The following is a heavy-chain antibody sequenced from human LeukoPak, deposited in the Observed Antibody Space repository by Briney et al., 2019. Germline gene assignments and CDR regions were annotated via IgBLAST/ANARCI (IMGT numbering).Heavy chain of an antibody. CDR1: GFTFSDYY. D-gene: IGHD1-26*01. Sequence: GGSLRLSCAASGFTFSDYYTSWIRQPPGKGLEWVSYISSSGSTMYYADSVKGRFTISRDNAKKSLYLQMNSLRAEDTAVYYCARDRASKWELLGFMDYWGQGTLVTVSS. CDR3: ARDRASKWELLGFMDY. CDR2: ISSSGSTM. V-gene: IGHV3-11*04. J-gene: IGHJ4*02.